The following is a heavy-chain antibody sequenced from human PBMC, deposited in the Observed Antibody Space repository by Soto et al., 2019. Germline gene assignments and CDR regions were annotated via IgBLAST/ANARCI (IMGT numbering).Heavy chain of an antibody. CDR3: ARDRLEYYYDSSGYWNWFDP. Sequence: GGSLRLSCAASGFTFSSYAMHWVRQAPGKGLEWVAVISYDGSNKYYADSVKGRFTISRDNSKNTLYLQMNSLRAEDTAVYYCARDRLEYYYDSSGYWNWFDPWGQGTLVTVSS. D-gene: IGHD3-22*01. CDR1: GFTFSSYA. J-gene: IGHJ5*02. V-gene: IGHV3-30-3*01. CDR2: ISYDGSNK.